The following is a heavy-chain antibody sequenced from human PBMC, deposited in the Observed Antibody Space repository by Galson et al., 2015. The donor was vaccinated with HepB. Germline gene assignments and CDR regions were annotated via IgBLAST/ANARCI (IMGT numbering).Heavy chain of an antibody. J-gene: IGHJ6*02. CDR1: GFISSMYW. D-gene: IGHD3-10*01. V-gene: IGHV3-7*05. CDR3: ARVKRGEWYSYYYYGMDV. Sequence: SLRLSCAASGFISSMYWMNWVRQAPGKGLEWVANIKEDGSEKNYVDSVKGRFTISRDNAKNSLYLQMNSLRAEDTAVYYCARVKRGEWYSYYYYGMDVWGQGTTVIVSS. CDR2: IKEDGSEK.